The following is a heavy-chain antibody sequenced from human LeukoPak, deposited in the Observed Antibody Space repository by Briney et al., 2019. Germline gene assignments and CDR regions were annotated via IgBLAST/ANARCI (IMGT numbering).Heavy chain of an antibody. J-gene: IGHJ4*02. CDR3: ARGSRELYYFDY. V-gene: IGHV4-59*01. D-gene: IGHD1-7*01. CDR2: IYYSGST. CDR1: GGSISSYY. Sequence: PSETLSLTCTVSGGSISSYYWSWIRQPPGKGLEWIGYIYYSGSTKYNPSLKSRVTISVDASKTQFTLKLNSVTAADTAVYYCARGSRELYYFDYWGQGTLVTVSS.